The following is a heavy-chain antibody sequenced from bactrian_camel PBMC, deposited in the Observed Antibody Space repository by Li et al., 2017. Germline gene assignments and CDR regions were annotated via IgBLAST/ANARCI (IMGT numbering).Heavy chain of an antibody. CDR3: HTTYQGNDY. D-gene: IGHD2*01. Sequence: HVQLVESGGGLVQPGGSLRLSCAASGFTFSNYYMSWVRQAPGKGLEWVSIIYSDGSNTYYADFVKGRFAISRDRAENIMYLQMNDLKPEDTAMYYCHTTYQGNDYWGQGTQVTVS. CDR1: GFTFSNYY. V-gene: IGHV3-2*01. J-gene: IGHJ4*01. CDR2: IYSDGSNT.